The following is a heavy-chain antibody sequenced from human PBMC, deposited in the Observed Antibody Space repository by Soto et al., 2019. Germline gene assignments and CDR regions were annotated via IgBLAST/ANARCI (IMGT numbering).Heavy chain of an antibody. Sequence: SETLSLTCTVSGGSISSSSYYWGWIRQPPGKGLEWIGSIYYSGSTYYNPSLKSRVTISVDTSKNQFSLKLSSVTAADTAVYYCARQAGTYDILTGYSAYNWFDPWGQGTLVTVSS. CDR3: ARQAGTYDILTGYSAYNWFDP. V-gene: IGHV4-39*01. J-gene: IGHJ5*02. D-gene: IGHD3-9*01. CDR2: IYYSGST. CDR1: GGSISSSSYY.